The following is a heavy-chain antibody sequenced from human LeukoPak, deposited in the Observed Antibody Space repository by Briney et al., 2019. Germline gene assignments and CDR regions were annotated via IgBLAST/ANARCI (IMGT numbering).Heavy chain of an antibody. CDR2: ISSSSSYI. V-gene: IGHV3-21*01. D-gene: IGHD3-22*01. CDR3: AHGYDSSGSYAFDI. CDR1: GFTFSSYS. J-gene: IGHJ3*02. Sequence: EGPLRLSCAASGFTFSSYSMNWVRQAQGKGLEWVSSISSSSSYIYYADSVKGRFTISRDNAKNSLYLQMNSLRAEDTAVYYCAHGYDSSGSYAFDIWGQGTMVTVSS.